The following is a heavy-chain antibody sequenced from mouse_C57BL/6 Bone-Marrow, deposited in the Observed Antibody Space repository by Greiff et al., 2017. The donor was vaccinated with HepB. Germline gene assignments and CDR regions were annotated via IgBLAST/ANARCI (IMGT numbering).Heavy chain of an antibody. D-gene: IGHD1-1*01. Sequence: QVQLKESGPELVKPGASVKISCKASGYAFSSSWMNWVKQRPGKGLEWIGRIYPGDGDTNYNGKFKGKATLTADKSSSTAYMQLSSLTSEDSAVCFCALITTVVAFDYWGQGTTLTVSS. CDR1: GYAFSSSW. CDR3: ALITTVVAFDY. V-gene: IGHV1-82*01. CDR2: IYPGDGDT. J-gene: IGHJ2*01.